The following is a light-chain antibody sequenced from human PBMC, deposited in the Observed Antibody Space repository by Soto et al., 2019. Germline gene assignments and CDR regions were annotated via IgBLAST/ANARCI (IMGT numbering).Light chain of an antibody. Sequence: QSALTQPASVSGSPGQSITLSCTGTSSDVGSYNLVSWYQQHPGKAPKLMIYEGSKRPSGVSNRFSGSKSGNTASLTISGLQAEDEADYYCCSYAGSPRYVFGTGTKVTVL. V-gene: IGLV2-23*01. CDR1: SSDVGSYNL. CDR2: EGS. CDR3: CSYAGSPRYV. J-gene: IGLJ1*01.